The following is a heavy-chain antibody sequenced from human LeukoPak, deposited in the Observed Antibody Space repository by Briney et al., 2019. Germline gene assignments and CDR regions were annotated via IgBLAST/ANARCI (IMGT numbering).Heavy chain of an antibody. CDR1: GSTFSTYS. J-gene: IGHJ4*02. V-gene: IGHV3-48*02. CDR2: ISGSGSTI. Sequence: GGSLRLSCAASGSTFSTYSMNWVRLAPGKGLEWLSYISGSGSTIFYADSVKGRFTISRDNAKNSLYLQMDSLRDDDTAVYYCARRFCSGGRCHFADYWGQGILVTVSS. D-gene: IGHD2-15*01. CDR3: ARRFCSGGRCHFADY.